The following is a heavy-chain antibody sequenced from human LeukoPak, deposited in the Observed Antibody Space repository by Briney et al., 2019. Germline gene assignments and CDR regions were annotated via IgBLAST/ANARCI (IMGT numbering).Heavy chain of an antibody. Sequence: SETLSLTCAVYGGSFGGYYWSWIRQPPGKGLEWIGEINHSGSTNYNPSLKSRVTISVDTSKNQFSLKLSSVTAADTAVYYCARIPLSVDYWGQGTLVTVSS. CDR1: GGSFGGYY. J-gene: IGHJ4*02. CDR3: ARIPLSVDY. V-gene: IGHV4-34*01. D-gene: IGHD3-16*02. CDR2: INHSGST.